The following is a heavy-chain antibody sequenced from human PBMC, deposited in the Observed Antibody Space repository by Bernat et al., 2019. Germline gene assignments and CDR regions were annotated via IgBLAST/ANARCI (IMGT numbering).Heavy chain of an antibody. CDR3: ARGKGSDYKDAYDI. J-gene: IGHJ3*02. V-gene: IGHV3-33*01. D-gene: IGHD4-4*01. Sequence: QVQLVESGGGVVQPGRSLRLSCATSGFNFKDFGMHWVRQAPGKGLEWVAVIWNDGKNTFYPDSVRGRFTISRDNSRNTLDLQVNSLRADDTAVYYCARGKGSDYKDAYDIWGQGTEVIVSS. CDR2: IWNDGKNT. CDR1: GFNFKDFG.